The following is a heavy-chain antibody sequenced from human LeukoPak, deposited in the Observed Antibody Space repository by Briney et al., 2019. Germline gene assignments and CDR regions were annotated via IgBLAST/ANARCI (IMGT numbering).Heavy chain of an antibody. V-gene: IGHV4-4*07. CDR3: ARDYSGGYPGGAVFDY. Sequence: SETLSLTCTVSGGSISSYYWNWIRQPAGKGLEWIGRVYPSGSTNYSPSLKSRVTMSVDTSKNQFSLKLSSVTAADTAVYYCARDYSGGYPGGAVFDYWGQGTLVTVSS. CDR2: VYPSGST. J-gene: IGHJ4*02. D-gene: IGHD2-15*01. CDR1: GGSISSYY.